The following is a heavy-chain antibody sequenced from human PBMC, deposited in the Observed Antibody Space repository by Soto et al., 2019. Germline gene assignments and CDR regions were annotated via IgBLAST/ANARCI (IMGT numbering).Heavy chain of an antibody. Sequence: SVKVSCKASGGTFSSYAISWVRQAPGQGLEWMGGIIPIFGTANYAQKFQGRVTITADESTSTAYMELSSLRSEDTAVYYCARANRKWDILTGLPANYGVDVWGQGTTVTVSS. CDR3: ARANRKWDILTGLPANYGVDV. CDR1: GGTFSSYA. CDR2: IIPIFGTA. D-gene: IGHD3-9*01. V-gene: IGHV1-69*13. J-gene: IGHJ6*02.